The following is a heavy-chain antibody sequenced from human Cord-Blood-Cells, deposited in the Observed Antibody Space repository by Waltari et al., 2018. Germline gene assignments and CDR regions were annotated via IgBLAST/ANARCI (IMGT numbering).Heavy chain of an antibody. CDR2: RSYDGNNK. CDR3: AKDLENWNFDY. V-gene: IGHV3-30*18. J-gene: IGHJ4*02. D-gene: IGHD1-1*01. Sequence: QVQLVESGGGVVQPGRSLRLSCAASGFTFSSHGMHWVRQAPGKGLEWVAFRSYDGNNKYYADSVKGRFTISRDNSKNTLYLQMNSLRAEDTAVYYCAKDLENWNFDYWGQGTLVTVSS. CDR1: GFTFSSHG.